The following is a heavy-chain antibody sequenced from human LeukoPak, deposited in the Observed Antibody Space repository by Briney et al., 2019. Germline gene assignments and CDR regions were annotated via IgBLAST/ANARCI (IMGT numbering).Heavy chain of an antibody. Sequence: SETLSLTCTVSGGSISSYYWSWIRQPPGKGLEWIGYIYTSGSTNYNPSLKSRVTISVDTSKNQFSLKLSSVTAADTAVYYCARHIRYCSSTSCINWFDPWGQGTLDTVSS. V-gene: IGHV4-4*09. D-gene: IGHD2-2*01. CDR3: ARHIRYCSSTSCINWFDP. CDR2: IYTSGST. J-gene: IGHJ5*02. CDR1: GGSISSYY.